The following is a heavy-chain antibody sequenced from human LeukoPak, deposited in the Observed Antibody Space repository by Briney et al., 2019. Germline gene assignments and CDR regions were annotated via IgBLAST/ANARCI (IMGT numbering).Heavy chain of an antibody. Sequence: GGSLRLSCAASGFTFNTYAMNWVRQAPGKGLEWVSYISSSSSTIYYADSVKGRFTISRDNAKNSLYLQMNSLTDEDTALYYCARARPVADVNWFDPWGQGNLVTVSS. V-gene: IGHV3-48*02. D-gene: IGHD6-19*01. CDR2: ISSSSSTI. CDR1: GFTFNTYA. CDR3: ARARPVADVNWFDP. J-gene: IGHJ5*02.